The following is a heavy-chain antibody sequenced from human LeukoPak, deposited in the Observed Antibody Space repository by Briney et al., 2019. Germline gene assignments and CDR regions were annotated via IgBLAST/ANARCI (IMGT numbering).Heavy chain of an antibody. CDR2: INHSGST. CDR1: GGSFNGYY. D-gene: IGHD4-17*01. J-gene: IGHJ4*02. Sequence: SETLSLTCAVYGGSFNGYYWSWIRQPPGKGLEWIGEINHSGSTNYNPSLKSRVTISVDTSKNQFSLKLSSVTAADTAVYYCARTHYGDLPFDYWGQGTLVTVSS. V-gene: IGHV4-34*01. CDR3: ARTHYGDLPFDY.